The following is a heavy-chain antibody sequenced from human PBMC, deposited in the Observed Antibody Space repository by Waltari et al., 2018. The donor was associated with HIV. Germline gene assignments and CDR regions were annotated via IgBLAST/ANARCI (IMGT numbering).Heavy chain of an antibody. J-gene: IGHJ6*02. Sequence: EVQLVESGGGLIQPGESLRLSCTASGFNIPTNYMTWVRQAPGKGLEWVSIIYSDTSTFYTDSVKGRFFFSRDLSNNTLFLHMINLTAEDTAVYFCATRLNSGWYQKDFHYGMDVWGQGTTVTVSS. CDR1: GFNIPTNY. CDR3: ATRLNSGWYQKDFHYGMDV. CDR2: IYSDTST. D-gene: IGHD6-19*01. V-gene: IGHV3-53*01.